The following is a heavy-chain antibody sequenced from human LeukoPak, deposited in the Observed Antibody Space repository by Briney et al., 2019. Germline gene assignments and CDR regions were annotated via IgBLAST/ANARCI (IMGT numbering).Heavy chain of an antibody. V-gene: IGHV3-48*01. D-gene: IGHD3-16*01. CDR1: GFTLTTYS. J-gene: IGHJ5*02. CDR2: IGYRSSPI. Sequence: GGSLRLSCAASGFTLTTYSMNWVRQAPGKGLEWVSYIGYRSSPIHFADSVKGRFTISRDNAKNSLYLQMNSLRAEDTAVYYCARGSGLLRPDHSPYNWFDPWGQGTLVTVSS. CDR3: ARGSGLLRPDHSPYNWFDP.